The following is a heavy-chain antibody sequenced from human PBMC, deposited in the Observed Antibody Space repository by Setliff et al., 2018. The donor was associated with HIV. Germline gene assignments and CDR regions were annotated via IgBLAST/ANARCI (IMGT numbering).Heavy chain of an antibody. CDR2: IYHSGST. CDR1: GFSISTNYY. D-gene: IGHD2-2*01. J-gene: IGHJ4*02. Sequence: SETLSLTCAVSGFSISTNYYWGWIRQPPGKGLDWIGSIYHSGSTYYNPSLKSRVTISVDTSKNQFSPELSSVTAADTAIFYCARHSGGDQLLREFDYWGQGTLVTVSS. V-gene: IGHV4-38-2*01. CDR3: ARHSGGDQLLREFDY.